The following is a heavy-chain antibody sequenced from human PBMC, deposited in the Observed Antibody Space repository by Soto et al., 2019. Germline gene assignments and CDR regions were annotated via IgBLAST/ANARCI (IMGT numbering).Heavy chain of an antibody. CDR3: TTGGSSLGY. CDR1: GLTVSSNY. D-gene: IGHD6-6*01. J-gene: IGHJ4*02. CDR2: IYTDGST. V-gene: IGHV3-53*01. Sequence: VQLMESGGGSIQPGASLRLSCAASGLTVSSNYMSWVRQAPGKGLEWVSFIYTDGSTYYADSVKGRFTISRDNSKNTLYLQMNSLRAADTAIYYCTTGGSSLGYWGQGTLVTVSS.